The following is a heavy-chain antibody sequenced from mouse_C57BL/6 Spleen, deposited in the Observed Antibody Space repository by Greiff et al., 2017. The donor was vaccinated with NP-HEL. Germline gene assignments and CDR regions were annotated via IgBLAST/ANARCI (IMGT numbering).Heavy chain of an antibody. CDR3: ARAGSSSSYYFDY. CDR1: GYTFTDYY. V-gene: IGHV1-19*01. Sequence: VHLQQSGPVLVKPGASVKMSCKASGYTFTDYYMNWVKQSHGKSLEWIGVINPYNGGTSYNQKFKGKATLTVDKSSSTAYMELNSLTSEDSAVYYCARAGSSSSYYFDYWGQGTTLTVSS. D-gene: IGHD1-1*01. J-gene: IGHJ2*01. CDR2: INPYNGGT.